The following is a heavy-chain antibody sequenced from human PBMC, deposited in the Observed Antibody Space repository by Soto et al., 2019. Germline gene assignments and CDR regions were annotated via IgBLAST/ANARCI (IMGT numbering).Heavy chain of an antibody. CDR1: GGSISSGDYY. CDR2: IYYSGST. D-gene: IGHD5-12*01. CDR3: ARVQMATILHAFDI. Sequence: SETLSLTCTVSGGSISSGDYYWSWIRQPPGKGLEWIGCIYYSGSTYYNPSLKSRVTISVDTSKNQFSLKLSSVTAADTAVYYSARVQMATILHAFDIWGQGTMVTV. J-gene: IGHJ3*02. V-gene: IGHV4-30-4*01.